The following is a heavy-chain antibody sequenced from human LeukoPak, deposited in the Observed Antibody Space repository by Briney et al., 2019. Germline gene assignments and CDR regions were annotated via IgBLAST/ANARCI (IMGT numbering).Heavy chain of an antibody. V-gene: IGHV3-64*01. CDR2: ISSNGGST. CDR3: ARARGGYSYGSFDY. D-gene: IGHD5-18*01. CDR1: GFTFSSYA. Sequence: PGGSLRLSCAASGFTFSSYAMQWVRQAPGKGLEYVSAISSNGGSTYYANSVKGRFIISRDNSKNTLYLQMGSLRAEDMAVYYCARARGGYSYGSFDYWGQGTLVTVSS. J-gene: IGHJ4*02.